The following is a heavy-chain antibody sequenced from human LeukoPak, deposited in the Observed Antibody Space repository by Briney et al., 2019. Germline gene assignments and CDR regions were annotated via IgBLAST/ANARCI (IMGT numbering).Heavy chain of an antibody. V-gene: IGHV4-39*01. J-gene: IGHJ4*02. CDR1: GGSISSSSYY. Sequence: SETLSLTCTVSGGSISSSSYYWGWIRQPPGKGLEWIGSIYYSGSTYYNPPLKSRVTISVDTSKNQFSLKLSSVTAADTAVYYCARRASSGWQGGYFDYWGQGTLVTVSS. CDR2: IYYSGST. CDR3: ARRASSGWQGGYFDY. D-gene: IGHD6-19*01.